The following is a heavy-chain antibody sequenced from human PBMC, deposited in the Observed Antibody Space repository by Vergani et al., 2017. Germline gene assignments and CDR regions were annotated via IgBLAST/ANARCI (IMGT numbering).Heavy chain of an antibody. CDR2: IYYSGST. V-gene: IGHV4-39*07. CDR3: AREIDWNDEPLKDTVNWFDP. J-gene: IGHJ5*02. Sequence: QLQLQESGPGLVKPSETLSLTCTVSGGSISSSSYYWGWIRQPPGKGLEWIGSIYYSGSTYYNPSLKSRVTISVDTSKNQFSLKLSSVTAADTAVYYCAREIDWNDEPLKDTVNWFDPWGQGTLVTVSS. D-gene: IGHD1-1*01. CDR1: GGSISSSSYY.